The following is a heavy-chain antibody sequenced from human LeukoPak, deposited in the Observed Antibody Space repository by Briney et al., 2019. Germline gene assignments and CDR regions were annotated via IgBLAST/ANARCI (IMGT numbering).Heavy chain of an antibody. Sequence: GGSLRLSCAASGFTFSNYWMHWVRQAPGKGLVWVSRINSDGTSTSYADSVKGRFTISRDNAKNTLYLQVNSLRAEDTALYYCAKRADYGGNPYDYWGQGTLVTVSS. CDR1: GFTFSNYW. D-gene: IGHD4-23*01. CDR2: INSDGTST. J-gene: IGHJ4*02. CDR3: AKRADYGGNPYDY. V-gene: IGHV3-74*01.